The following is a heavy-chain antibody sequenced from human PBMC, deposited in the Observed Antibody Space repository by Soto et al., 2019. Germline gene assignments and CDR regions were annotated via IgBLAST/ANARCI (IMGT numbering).Heavy chain of an antibody. CDR3: TKTPGVVTVITAFDH. Sequence: RSLTPSCLASGLTCNKYALAWFSQAPGKGLEWVSAISRSGTKTYDADSVKGRFTISRHNSNNTLYLQMNSQRAEDTAINYFTKTPGVVTVITAFDHWGQGTPVTVSS. V-gene: IGHV3-23*01. CDR1: GLTCNKYA. D-gene: IGHD4-17*01. CDR2: ISRSGTKT. J-gene: IGHJ4*02.